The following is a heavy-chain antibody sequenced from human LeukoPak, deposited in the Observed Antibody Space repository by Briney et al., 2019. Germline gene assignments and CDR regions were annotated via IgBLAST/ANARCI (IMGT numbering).Heavy chain of an antibody. CDR3: AVSGHSYPSEYFQH. Sequence: PGGSLRLSCAASGFIFSTYTMNWVRQAPGKGLEWVSSISSGGSYIYYADSVKGRFTISRDNAKNSLYLQMNSLRAEDTAVYYCAVSGHSYPSEYFQHWGQGTLVTVSS. CDR1: GFIFSTYT. V-gene: IGHV3-21*01. CDR2: ISSGGSYI. J-gene: IGHJ1*01. D-gene: IGHD5-18*01.